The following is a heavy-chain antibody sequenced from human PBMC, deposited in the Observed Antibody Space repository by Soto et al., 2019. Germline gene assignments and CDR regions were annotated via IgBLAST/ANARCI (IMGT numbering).Heavy chain of an antibody. D-gene: IGHD3-10*01. J-gene: IGHJ6*02. CDR3: ARGGGSGGVIITKYGMDV. CDR1: GGSISSSNW. CDR2: IYHSGST. V-gene: IGHV4-4*02. Sequence: QVQLQESGPGLVKPSGTLSLTCAVSGGSISSSNWWSWVRQPPGKGLEWIGEIYHSGSTNYNPSLKSRVTISVDKSKNQFPLKLRSVTAADTAVYYCARGGGSGGVIITKYGMDVWGQGTTVTVSS.